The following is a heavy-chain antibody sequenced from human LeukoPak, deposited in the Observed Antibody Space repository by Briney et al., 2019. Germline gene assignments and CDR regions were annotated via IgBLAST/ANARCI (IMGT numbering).Heavy chain of an antibody. J-gene: IGHJ4*02. Sequence: SVKVSCKASGGTFSSYAISWVRQAPGQGLEWMGRIIPILGIANYAQKFQGRVTITADKSTSTAYMELSSLRSEDTAVYYCARSSPASDFDYWGQGTLVTVSS. D-gene: IGHD6-13*01. V-gene: IGHV1-69*04. CDR3: ARSSPASDFDY. CDR2: IIPILGIA. CDR1: GGTFSSYA.